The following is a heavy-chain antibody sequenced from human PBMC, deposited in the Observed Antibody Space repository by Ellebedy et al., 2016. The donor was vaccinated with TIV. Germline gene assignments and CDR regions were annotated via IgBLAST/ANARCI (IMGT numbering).Heavy chain of an antibody. CDR1: GFTFSSYW. V-gene: IGHV3-7*01. J-gene: IGHJ5*02. Sequence: PGGSLRLSCAASGFTFSSYWMSWVRQAPGKGLEWVANIKEDGSEKYYVDSVKGRFTISRDNAKNSLYLQMNSLRAEDTAGYYCARVPGGSGAGNWFDPWGQGTLATVSS. CDR3: ARVPGGSGAGNWFDP. D-gene: IGHD3-10*01. CDR2: IKEDGSEK.